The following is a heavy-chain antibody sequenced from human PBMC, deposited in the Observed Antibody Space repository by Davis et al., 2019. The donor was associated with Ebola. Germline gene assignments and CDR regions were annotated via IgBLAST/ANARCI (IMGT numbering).Heavy chain of an antibody. CDR2: MNPNSGNT. CDR3: ARVRLYGMDV. CDR1: GYTFTSYG. V-gene: IGHV1-8*03. J-gene: IGHJ6*02. Sequence: ASVKVSCKASGYTFTSYGINWVRQATGQGLEWMGWMNPNSGNTGYAQKFQGRVTITADKSTSTAYMELSSLRSEDTAVYYCARVRLYGMDVWGQGTTVTVSS. D-gene: IGHD3-22*01.